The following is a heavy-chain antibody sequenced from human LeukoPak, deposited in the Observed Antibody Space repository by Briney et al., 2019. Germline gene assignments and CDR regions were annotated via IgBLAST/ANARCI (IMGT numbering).Heavy chain of an antibody. J-gene: IGHJ5*02. CDR3: ARRARNCSSTSCYGNWFDP. V-gene: IGHV4-4*09. Sequence: SETLSLTCTVSGGSISSYYWSWIRQPPGKGLEWIGYIYTSGSTNYNPSLKSRVTISVDTSKNQFSLKLSSVTAADTAVYYCARRARNCSSTSCYGNWFDPWGQGTLVTVSS. CDR2: IYTSGST. D-gene: IGHD2-2*01. CDR1: GGSISSYY.